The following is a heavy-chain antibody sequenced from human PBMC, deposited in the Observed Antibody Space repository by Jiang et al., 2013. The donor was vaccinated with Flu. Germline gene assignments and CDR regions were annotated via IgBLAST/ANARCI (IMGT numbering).Heavy chain of an antibody. V-gene: IGHV1-69*01. CDR2: IIPIFGTA. J-gene: IGHJ3*02. CDR3: ARAAYNWNYGSPAYGAFDI. D-gene: IGHD1-7*01. Sequence: FSSYAISWVRQAPGQGLEWMGGIIPIFGTANYAQKFQGRVTITADESTSTAYMELSSLRSEDTAVYYCARAAYNWNYGSPAYGAFDIWGQGTMVTVSS. CDR1: FSSYA.